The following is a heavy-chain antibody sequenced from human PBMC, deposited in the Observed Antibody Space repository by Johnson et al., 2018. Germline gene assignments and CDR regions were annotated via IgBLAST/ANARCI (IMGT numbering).Heavy chain of an antibody. D-gene: IGHD2-8*02. J-gene: IGHJ3*02. CDR2: TSYDGRNK. CDR1: QFTFSRYG. Sequence: QLVETGGGVVQPGXSLRLSCXASQFTFSRYGMHWVRQAPGKGLEGVAGTSYDGRNKYYATSVKGRFTLSRDNSKNTLHRQMSGLRTEEPAVYYSAKDVNRYCTVNSCSGVSDIWGQGTNVTVSS. V-gene: IGHV3-30*18. CDR3: AKDVNRYCTVNSCSGVSDI.